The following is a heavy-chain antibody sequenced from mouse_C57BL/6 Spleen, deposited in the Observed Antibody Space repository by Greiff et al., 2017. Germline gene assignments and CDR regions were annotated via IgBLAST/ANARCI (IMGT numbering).Heavy chain of an antibody. J-gene: IGHJ1*03. CDR1: GYSITSGYY. CDR2: ISYDGSN. CDR3: AREGDDGYFYWYFDV. Sequence: EVKLLESGPGLVKPSQSLSLTCSVTGYSITSGYYWNWIRQFPGNKLEWMGYISYDGSNNYNPSLKNRISITRGTCKKQFFLKLNSVTTEDTATYYCAREGDDGYFYWYFDVWGTGTTVTVSS. D-gene: IGHD2-3*01. V-gene: IGHV3-6*01.